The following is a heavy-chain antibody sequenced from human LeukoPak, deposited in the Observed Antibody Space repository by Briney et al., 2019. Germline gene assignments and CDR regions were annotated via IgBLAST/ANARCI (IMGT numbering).Heavy chain of an antibody. CDR2: IYYSGST. D-gene: IGHD3-3*01. CDR1: GDSISSSKKY. CDR3: ARGADFWSGPSAHDY. V-gene: IGHV4-39*07. Sequence: SETLSLTCTVSGDSISSSKKYWGWVRQPPGKGLEWIGSIYYSGSTYYNPSLKSRVTISVDTSKNQFSLKLSSVTAADTAVYYCARGADFWSGPSAHDYWGQGTLVTVSS. J-gene: IGHJ4*02.